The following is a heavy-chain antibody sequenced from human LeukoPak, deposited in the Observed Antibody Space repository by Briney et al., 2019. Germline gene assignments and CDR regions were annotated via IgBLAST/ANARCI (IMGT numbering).Heavy chain of an antibody. J-gene: IGHJ4*02. Sequence: PGGSLRLSCAASGFTFNSYAMSWVRQAPGKGLEWVSAIGGSGGSTYYADSVKGRFTISRDNSKNTLYLQMNSLRAEDTAIYYCATGRAAHLFDYWGQGILVTVSS. CDR2: IGGSGGST. D-gene: IGHD6-6*01. V-gene: IGHV3-23*01. CDR1: GFTFNSYA. CDR3: ATGRAAHLFDY.